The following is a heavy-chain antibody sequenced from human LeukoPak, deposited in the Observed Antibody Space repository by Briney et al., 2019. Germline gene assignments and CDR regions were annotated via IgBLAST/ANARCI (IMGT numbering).Heavy chain of an antibody. J-gene: IGHJ4*02. CDR1: GGSISTGNYW. CDR2: IFHTGKT. Sequence: SETLSLTCDVSGGSISTGNYWWGWLRQPPGKGLEWIGIIFHTGKTHDNPSLRGRVSMSVDTSKNQFSLRLSAVTAPDTAVYYRARQMGVGVWALDYWGQGALVTVSS. CDR3: ARQMGVGVWALDY. D-gene: IGHD3-16*01. V-gene: IGHV4-39*01.